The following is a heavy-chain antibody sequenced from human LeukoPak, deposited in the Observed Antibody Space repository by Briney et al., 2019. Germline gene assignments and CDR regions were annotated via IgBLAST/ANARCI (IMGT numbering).Heavy chain of an antibody. Sequence: GGSLRLSCAASKFTFSNYAMSWVRQAPGKGLEWVSAISGSGDSTYYADSVKGRFTISRDNSKNTLYLQMNSLRAEDTAVYYCAKAFSGYSSGYWGQGTLVTVSS. CDR1: KFTFSNYA. V-gene: IGHV3-23*01. CDR2: ISGSGDST. CDR3: AKAFSGYSSGY. D-gene: IGHD3-22*01. J-gene: IGHJ4*02.